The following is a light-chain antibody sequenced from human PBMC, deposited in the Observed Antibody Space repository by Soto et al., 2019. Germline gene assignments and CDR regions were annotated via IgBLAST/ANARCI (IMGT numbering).Light chain of an antibody. Sequence: EILLTQSPATLSLSPGERATLSCRASQSISSYLAWYQQKPGQAPRLLIYDASTRATGIPARYSGSGSGSDCTLAMSSLEPEDFGVYYGQQRNNWPIFTFGPGTKVDIK. V-gene: IGKV3-11*01. CDR3: QQRNNWPIFT. CDR1: QSISSY. CDR2: DAS. J-gene: IGKJ3*01.